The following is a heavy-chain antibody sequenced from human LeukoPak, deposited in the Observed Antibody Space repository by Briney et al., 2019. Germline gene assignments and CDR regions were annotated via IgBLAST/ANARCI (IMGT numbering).Heavy chain of an antibody. CDR2: IYPGDSDT. J-gene: IGHJ3*02. CDR1: GYSFANYW. D-gene: IGHD1-26*01. V-gene: IGHV5-51*01. CDR3: ARQQWELFDAFDI. Sequence: GESLKISCKGSGYSFANYWIGWVRQMPGKGLEWMGIIYPGDSDTRYSPSFQGQVTISADKSISTAYLQWSSLKASDTAMYYCARQQWELFDAFDIWGQGTMVTVSS.